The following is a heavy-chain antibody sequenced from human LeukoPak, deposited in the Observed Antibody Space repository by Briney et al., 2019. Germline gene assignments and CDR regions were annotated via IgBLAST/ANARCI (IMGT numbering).Heavy chain of an antibody. CDR2: INPNSGGT. V-gene: IGHV1-2*02. Sequence: ASVKVSCKASGYTFTGYYMHWVRQAPGQGLEWMGWINPNSGGTNYAQKFQGRVTMTRDTSISTAYMELSRLRSDDTAVYYCARIVVVPASDAFDIWGQGTMVTVSS. CDR3: ARIVVVPASDAFDI. D-gene: IGHD2-2*01. J-gene: IGHJ3*02. CDR1: GYTFTGYY.